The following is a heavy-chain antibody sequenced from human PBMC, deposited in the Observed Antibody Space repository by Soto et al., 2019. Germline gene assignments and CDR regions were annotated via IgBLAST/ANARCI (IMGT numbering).Heavy chain of an antibody. CDR2: ISYDGSNK. CDR1: GFTFSSYA. J-gene: IGHJ4*02. CDR3: AREEAYCGGDCYSYFDY. D-gene: IGHD2-21*02. V-gene: IGHV3-30-3*01. Sequence: QVQLVESGGGVVQPGRSLRLSCAASGFTFSSYAMHWVRQAPGKGLEWVAVISYDGSNKYYADSVKGRFTISRDNSKNTLYLQMNRLRAEDTAVYYCAREEAYCGGDCYSYFDYWGQGTLVTVSS.